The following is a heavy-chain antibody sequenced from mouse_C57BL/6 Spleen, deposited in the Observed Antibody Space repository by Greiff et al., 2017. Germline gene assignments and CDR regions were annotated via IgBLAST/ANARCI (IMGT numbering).Heavy chain of an antibody. CDR2: ISDGGSYT. V-gene: IGHV5-4*01. CDR1: GFTFSSYA. CDR3: AREGDGGDY. J-gene: IGHJ2*01. Sequence: EVNVVESGGGLVKPGGSLKLSCAASGFTFSSYAMSWVRQTPEKRLEWVATISDGGSYTYYPDNVKGRFTISRDNAKNNLYLQMSHLKSEDTAMYYCAREGDGGDYWGQGTTLTVSS. D-gene: IGHD3-3*01.